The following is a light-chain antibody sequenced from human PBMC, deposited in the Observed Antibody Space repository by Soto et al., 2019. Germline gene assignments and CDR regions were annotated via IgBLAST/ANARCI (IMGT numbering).Light chain of an antibody. Sequence: QSVLTQPPSVSGAPGQRVTISCTGSSSNIGAGYDVHWYQQLPGTAPKLLIYGNSNRPSGVPDRFSGSKSGTSASLAITGLLAEDEADYYCQSYDSSLSGPHWVFGGGTKLTVL. J-gene: IGLJ3*02. CDR2: GNS. CDR1: SSNIGAGYD. CDR3: QSYDSSLSGPHWV. V-gene: IGLV1-40*01.